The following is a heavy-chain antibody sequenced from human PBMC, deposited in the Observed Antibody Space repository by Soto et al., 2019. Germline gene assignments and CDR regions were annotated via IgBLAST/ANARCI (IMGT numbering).Heavy chain of an antibody. CDR1: GFTFSSYG. J-gene: IGHJ4*02. CDR2: ISYDGSNK. V-gene: IGHV3-30*18. Sequence: QVQLVESGGGVVQPGRSLRLSCAASGFTFSSYGMHWVRQAPGKGLEWVAVISYDGSNKYYADSVKGRFTISRDNSKNTLYLQMNSLRAEYTAVYYCAKARQLSLRPYYFDYWGQGTLVTVSS. D-gene: IGHD5-18*01. CDR3: AKARQLSLRPYYFDY.